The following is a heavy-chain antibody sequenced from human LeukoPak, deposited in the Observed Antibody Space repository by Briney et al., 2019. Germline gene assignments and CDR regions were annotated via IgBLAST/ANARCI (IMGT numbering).Heavy chain of an antibody. J-gene: IGHJ4*02. CDR1: GFTFSDYA. CDR3: AKERSQGYDFWSGYYTGMADY. V-gene: IGHV3-30*18. D-gene: IGHD3-3*01. CDR2: ISYDGSNK. Sequence: GGSLRLSCAASGFTFSDYAMHWVRQAPGKGLEWVAVISYDGSNKYYADSVKGRFTISRDNSKNTLYLQMNSLRAEDTAVYYCAKERSQGYDFWSGYYTGMADYWGQGTLVTVSS.